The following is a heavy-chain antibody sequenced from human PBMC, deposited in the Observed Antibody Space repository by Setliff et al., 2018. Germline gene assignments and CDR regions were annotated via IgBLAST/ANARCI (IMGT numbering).Heavy chain of an antibody. D-gene: IGHD3-3*01. CDR2: IYYSGST. CDR1: GGSVTTSRYY. J-gene: IGHJ4*02. CDR3: ARRETYYNFWSGYYAY. Sequence: SETLSLTCSVSGGSVTTSRYYWSWIRQPPGKGLEWIGSIYYSGSTYYNPSLKSRVTISVDTSKNQFSLKLSSVTAADTAVYYCARRETYYNFWSGYYAYWGQGTLVTVSS. V-gene: IGHV4-39*07.